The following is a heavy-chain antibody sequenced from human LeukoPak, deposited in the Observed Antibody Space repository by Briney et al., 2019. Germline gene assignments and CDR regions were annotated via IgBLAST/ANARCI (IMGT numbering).Heavy chain of an antibody. Sequence: SQTLSLTCTVAGGFISEHYWRCIRQPPGKGLESLGYIYKSGTTSYNPTLKSRVSISVDTSKNQFALEMTSVTAADTAVYYCARGRDPGQECRPLDYWGQGTLVTVSS. CDR2: IYKSGTT. CDR3: ARGRDPGQECRPLDY. CDR1: GGFISEHY. V-gene: IGHV4-59*11. J-gene: IGHJ4*02.